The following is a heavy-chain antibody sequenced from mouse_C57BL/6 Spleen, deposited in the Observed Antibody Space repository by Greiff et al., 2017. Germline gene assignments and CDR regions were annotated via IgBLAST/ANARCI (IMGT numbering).Heavy chain of an antibody. V-gene: IGHV1-85*01. J-gene: IGHJ1*03. D-gene: IGHD1-1*01. CDR2: IYPRDGST. CDR3: ARGAYYYGSSPYWYCDV. Sequence: QVQLQPSGPELVKPGASVKLSCKASGYTFTSYDINWVKQRPGQGLEWIGWIYPRDGSTKYNEKFKGKATLTVDPSSSTAYMELHSLTSEDSAVYFCARGAYYYGSSPYWYCDVWGTGTTVTVAS. CDR1: GYTFTSYD.